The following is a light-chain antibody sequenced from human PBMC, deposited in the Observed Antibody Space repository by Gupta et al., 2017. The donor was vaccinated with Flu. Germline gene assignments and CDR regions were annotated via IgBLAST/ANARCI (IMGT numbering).Light chain of an antibody. Sequence: DIQMTQSPSSLSAPVEDSVTITCLASHSISNSLNWYQQKPGKAPKLLIYDAAILETGVPSRFSGSGSGREFIFTISNLQPEDVATYYCQQYDDLPPWTFGQGTRVESK. CDR2: DAA. V-gene: IGKV1-33*01. CDR1: HSISNS. CDR3: QQYDDLPPWT. J-gene: IGKJ1*01.